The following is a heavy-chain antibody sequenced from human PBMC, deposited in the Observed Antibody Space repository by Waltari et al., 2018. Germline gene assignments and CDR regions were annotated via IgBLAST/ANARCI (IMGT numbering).Heavy chain of an antibody. CDR1: GFIFNSHW. D-gene: IGHD6-13*01. CDR2: IKQDGSEK. CDR3: TRDLLAAAGYFDY. V-gene: IGHV3-7*01. Sequence: EVQLVESGGGLVQPGGSLRLSCAASGFIFNSHWMSWVRQAPGKGLEWVANIKQDGSEKYYVDSVKGRFTISRDNAKNSLYLQMNSLRVEDTAVYYCTRDLLAAAGYFDYWGQGTLVTVSS. J-gene: IGHJ4*02.